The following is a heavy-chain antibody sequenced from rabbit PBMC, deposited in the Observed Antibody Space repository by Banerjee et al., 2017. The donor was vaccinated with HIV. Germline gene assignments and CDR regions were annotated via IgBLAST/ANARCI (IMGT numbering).Heavy chain of an antibody. CDR2: IVAGSSGTT. V-gene: IGHV1S45*01. CDR1: GIDFSSNA. D-gene: IGHD7-1*01. J-gene: IGHJ4*01. CDR3: ARDPYVRDSADLNL. Sequence: QQQLEESGGGLVQPEGSLTLTCKASGIDFSSNAMCWVRQAPGKGLEWIGCIVAGSSGTTYYACWAKGRFTISKTSSTTVTLQMTSLTAADTATYFCARDPYVRDSADLNLWGPGTLVTVS.